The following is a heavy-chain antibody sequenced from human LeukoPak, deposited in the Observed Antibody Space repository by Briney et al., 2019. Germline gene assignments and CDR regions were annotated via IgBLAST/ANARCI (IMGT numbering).Heavy chain of an antibody. V-gene: IGHV1-69*05. Sequence: GASVKVSCKASGYTFTSYGISWVRQAPGQGLEWMGGIIPIFGTANYAQKFQGRVTITTDESTSTAYMELSSLRSEDTAVYYCARVLGTDCSGGSCYFDYWGQGTLVTVSS. CDR3: ARVLGTDCSGGSCYFDY. J-gene: IGHJ4*02. D-gene: IGHD2-15*01. CDR2: IIPIFGTA. CDR1: GYTFTSYG.